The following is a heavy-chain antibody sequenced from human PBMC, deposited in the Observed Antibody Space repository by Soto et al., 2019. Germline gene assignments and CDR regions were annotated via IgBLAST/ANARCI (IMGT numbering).Heavy chain of an antibody. Sequence: GGSLRLSCAASEFTFTDYWMSWVRQTPGKGLEWVATIKQDGSEKFYVDSVKGRFTISRDNTKKSLYLQMNSLRVEDTALYYCERDREWEPSQEGFDYWGQGTLVTVYS. CDR2: IKQDGSEK. CDR3: ERDREWEPSQEGFDY. D-gene: IGHD1-26*01. CDR1: EFTFTDYW. J-gene: IGHJ4*02. V-gene: IGHV3-7*03.